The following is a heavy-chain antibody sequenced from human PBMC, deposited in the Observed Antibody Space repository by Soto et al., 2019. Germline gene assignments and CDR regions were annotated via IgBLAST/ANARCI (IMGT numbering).Heavy chain of an antibody. CDR3: AKSLYYYDSSPLGH. D-gene: IGHD3-22*01. CDR1: GFDFEDYA. Sequence: GGSLRLSCAAAGFDFEDYAMYWVRQVPGKGLEWVSLTNSDGTDSYYVDSVKGRFTISRDNAKTTLYLQMDRLRPEDTALYFCAKSLYYYDSSPLGHWGQGTLVTVSS. V-gene: IGHV3-43D*04. J-gene: IGHJ4*02. CDR2: TNSDGTDS.